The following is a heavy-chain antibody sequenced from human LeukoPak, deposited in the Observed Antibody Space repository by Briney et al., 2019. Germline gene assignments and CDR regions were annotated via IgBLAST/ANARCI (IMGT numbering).Heavy chain of an antibody. CDR1: GFTFSNAW. Sequence: GSLRLSCAASGFTFSNAWMSWIRQPPGKRLEWIGEINHSGTTNYNPSLKSRVTISVDTSKNQFSLKVNSVTAADTAVYYCARLPPRLYTKAHKYYDYITDVWGQGTTVTVSS. D-gene: IGHD4-11*01. V-gene: IGHV4-34*01. CDR2: INHSGTT. CDR3: ARLPPRLYTKAHKYYDYITDV. J-gene: IGHJ6*02.